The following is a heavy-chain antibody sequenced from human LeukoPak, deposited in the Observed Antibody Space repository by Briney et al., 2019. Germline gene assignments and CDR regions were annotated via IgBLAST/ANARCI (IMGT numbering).Heavy chain of an antibody. CDR1: GGSISSYY. V-gene: IGHV4-4*07. CDR2: IYTSGST. CDR3: AGDYTRIAGFDY. Sequence: SETLSLTCTVSGGSISSYYWSWIRQPAGKGLEWIGRIYTSGSTNYNPTLKSRVTMSVDTSKNQFSLKLSSVTAADTAVYYCAGDYTRIAGFDYWGQGTLVTVSS. J-gene: IGHJ4*02. D-gene: IGHD3-16*01.